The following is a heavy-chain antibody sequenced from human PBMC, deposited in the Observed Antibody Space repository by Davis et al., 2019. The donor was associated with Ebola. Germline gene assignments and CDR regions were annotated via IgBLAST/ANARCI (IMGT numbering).Heavy chain of an antibody. CDR3: VKGVASKAARPDSDAYYYGLDV. V-gene: IGHV3-30*02. CDR2: IRYDGTNK. J-gene: IGHJ6*02. CDR1: GFTFNFYD. Sequence: GGSLRLSCAASGFTFNFYDIHWVRQAPGKGLEWVAFIRYDGTNKFYAESVKGRFTISRDNSKRTVFLQMNRLRGADTAIYYCVKGVASKAARPDSDAYYYGLDVWGQGTTVTVSS. D-gene: IGHD6-6*01.